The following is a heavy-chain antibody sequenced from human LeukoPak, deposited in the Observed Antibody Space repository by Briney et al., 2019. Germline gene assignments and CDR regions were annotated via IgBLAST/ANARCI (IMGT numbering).Heavy chain of an antibody. V-gene: IGHV4-59*01. CDR2: IYYSGSP. Sequence: PSETLFFTCTASGAPICSYYWSWIRQPPGTGLECTGYIYYSGSPNYNPSLKSRVTISVDTSKIQFSLKLSSVTAADTAVYYCARSTKSRYCTNGVCYTGGAFDYWGQGTLVTVSS. J-gene: IGHJ4*02. CDR3: ARSTKSRYCTNGVCYTGGAFDY. CDR1: GAPICSYY. D-gene: IGHD2-8*01.